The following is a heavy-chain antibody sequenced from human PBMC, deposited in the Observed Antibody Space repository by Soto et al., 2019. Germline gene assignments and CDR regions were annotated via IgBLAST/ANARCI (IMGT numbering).Heavy chain of an antibody. CDR3: ARYPGNYYDFWSGYAQYYGMDV. V-gene: IGHV3-33*01. D-gene: IGHD3-3*01. CDR2: IWYDGSNK. CDR1: GFTFSSYG. Sequence: QVQLVESGGGVVQPGRSLRLSCAASGFTFSSYGMHWVRQAPGKGLEWVAVIWYDGSNKYYADSVKGRFTISRDNSKNTLYLQMSILRAEDTAVYYCARYPGNYYDFWSGYAQYYGMDVWGQGTTVTVSS. J-gene: IGHJ6*02.